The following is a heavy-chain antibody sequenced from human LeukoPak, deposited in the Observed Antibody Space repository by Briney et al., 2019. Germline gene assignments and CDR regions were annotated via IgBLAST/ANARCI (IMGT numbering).Heavy chain of an antibody. J-gene: IGHJ5*02. V-gene: IGHV1-69*13. Sequence: SVKVSCKASGGTFSSYAISWVRQAPGQGLEWMGGIIPIFGTANYAQKFQGRVTITADESTSTAYMELSSLRSEDTAVYYCARDLTYTISTIPPGWFDPWGQGTLVTVSS. D-gene: IGHD1-1*01. CDR3: ARDLTYTISTIPPGWFDP. CDR2: IIPIFGTA. CDR1: GGTFSSYA.